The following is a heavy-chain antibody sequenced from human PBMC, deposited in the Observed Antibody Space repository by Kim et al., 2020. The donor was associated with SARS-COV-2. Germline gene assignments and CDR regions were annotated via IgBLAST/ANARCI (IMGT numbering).Heavy chain of an antibody. CDR2: ISSSSSYI. J-gene: IGHJ6*02. V-gene: IGHV3-21*01. D-gene: IGHD5-18*01. CDR1: GFTFSSYS. CDR3: ARPPVVGTAMVSYYYYGMDV. Sequence: GGSLRLSCAASGFTFSSYSMNWVRQAPGKGLEWVSSISSSSSYIYYADSVKGRFTISRDNAKNSLYLQMNSLRAEDTAVYYCARPPVVGTAMVSYYYYGMDVWGQGTTVTVSS.